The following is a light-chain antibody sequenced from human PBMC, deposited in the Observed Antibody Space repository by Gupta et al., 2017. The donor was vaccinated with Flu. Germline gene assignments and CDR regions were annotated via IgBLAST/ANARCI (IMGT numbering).Light chain of an antibody. J-gene: IGKJ4*01. CDR3: QQRSNWPKLT. CDR1: QSVSSY. CDR2: DAS. Sequence: EIVLTQSPATLSLSPGERATLSCRASQSVSSYLAWYQQKPGQAPRLLIYDASNRATGIPARFSGSGSETDFTLTISSREPEDFAVYYCQQRSNWPKLTFGGGTKVEIK. V-gene: IGKV3-11*01.